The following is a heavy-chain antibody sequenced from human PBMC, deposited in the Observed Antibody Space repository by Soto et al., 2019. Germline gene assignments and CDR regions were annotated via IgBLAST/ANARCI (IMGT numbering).Heavy chain of an antibody. D-gene: IGHD3-9*01. J-gene: IGHJ3*02. CDR1: GFTFSSYA. CDR3: AKFREGPVLRYFDWAENAFDI. CDR2: FCFIGVST. Sequence: GGSLRLSCAASGFTFSSYAMSWVRQAPGKGLEWVSSFCFIGVSTSYADSVKGRFTFSRDISKNTLFLQMTSLRAEDTAVYYFAKFREGPVLRYFDWAENAFDIWGQGTMVTVSS. V-gene: IGHV3-23*01.